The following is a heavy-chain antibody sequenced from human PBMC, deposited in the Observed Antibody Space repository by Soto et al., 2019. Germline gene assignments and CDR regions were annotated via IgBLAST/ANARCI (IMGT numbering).Heavy chain of an antibody. CDR3: ARAGNSYDTGYYFDY. J-gene: IGHJ4*02. CDR2: IHYSGST. Sequence: PSETLSLTCTVSGGSISSYYWSWIRQPPGKGLEWIGNIHYSGSTNYNPSLKSRVTISVDTSKNQFSLRLTSVTAADTAVYYCARAGNSYDTGYYFDYWGQGTLVTVSS. CDR1: GGSISSYY. D-gene: IGHD5-18*01. V-gene: IGHV4-59*01.